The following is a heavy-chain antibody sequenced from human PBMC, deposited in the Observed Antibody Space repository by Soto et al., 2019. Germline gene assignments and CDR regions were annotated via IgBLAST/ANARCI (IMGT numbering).Heavy chain of an antibody. D-gene: IGHD3-16*02. J-gene: IGHJ5*02. Sequence: SETLSLTCTVSGGSVSSGSYSWSWIRQPPGKGLEWIGYIYYSGSTNYNPSLKSRVTISVDTSKNQFSLKLGSVTAADTAVYYCARVAVSGSYLFDPWGQGTLVTVSS. CDR2: IYYSGST. CDR1: GGSVSSGSYS. CDR3: ARVAVSGSYLFDP. V-gene: IGHV4-61*01.